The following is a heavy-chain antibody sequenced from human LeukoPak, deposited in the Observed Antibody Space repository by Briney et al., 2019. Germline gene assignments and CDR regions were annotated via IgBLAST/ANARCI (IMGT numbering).Heavy chain of an antibody. Sequence: GASVKVSCKASGYTFTGYYIHWVRQAPGQGLVYMGWINPNSGGTNYAQKFQGRVTMTRDTSISTAYMELSRLRSDDTAVYYCARDLYQWLPSTRPRDYYYYMDVWGEGTTVTVSS. J-gene: IGHJ6*03. CDR2: INPNSGGT. CDR1: GYTFTGYY. V-gene: IGHV1-2*02. D-gene: IGHD6-19*01. CDR3: ARDLYQWLPSTRPRDYYYYMDV.